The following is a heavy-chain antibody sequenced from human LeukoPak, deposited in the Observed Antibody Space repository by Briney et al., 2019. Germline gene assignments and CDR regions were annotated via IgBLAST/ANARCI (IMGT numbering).Heavy chain of an antibody. CDR3: ARLLGYDSSGYLY. V-gene: IGHV1-3*01. CDR2: INAGNGNT. Sequence: GASVKVSCKASGYTFTSYAMHWVRQAPGQRLEWMGWINAGNGNTKYSQKFQGRVTITRDTSASTAYMELSSLRSEDTAVYYSARLLGYDSSGYLYWGQGTLVTVSS. J-gene: IGHJ4*02. CDR1: GYTFTSYA. D-gene: IGHD3-22*01.